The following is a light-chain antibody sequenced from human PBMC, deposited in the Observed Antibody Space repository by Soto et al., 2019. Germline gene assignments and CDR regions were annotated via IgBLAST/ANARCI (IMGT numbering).Light chain of an antibody. CDR3: QSYDSSLSGWV. CDR2: GNS. Sequence: QSVLTQPPSVSGAPGQRVTISCTGGSSNIGAGYDVHWYQQLPGTAPKFLIYGNSNRPSGVPDRFSGSKSGTSASLAITGLQAEDEADYYCQSYDSSLSGWVFGGGTKLTVL. J-gene: IGLJ3*02. CDR1: SSNIGAGYD. V-gene: IGLV1-40*01.